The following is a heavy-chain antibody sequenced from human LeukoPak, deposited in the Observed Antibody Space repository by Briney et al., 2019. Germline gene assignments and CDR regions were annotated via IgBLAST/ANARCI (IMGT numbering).Heavy chain of an antibody. J-gene: IGHJ4*02. CDR3: AKGRWLQLYYFVY. Sequence: GGSLRLSCAASGFSFSSYGLSWVRQAPGKGLEWVSTISGSGGTTYYADSVKGRFTISRDNSKNTLYLHVNSLTAEDTAVYYCAKGRWLQLYYFVYWGQGTLVTVSS. CDR1: GFSFSSYG. D-gene: IGHD5-24*01. V-gene: IGHV3-23*01. CDR2: ISGSGGTT.